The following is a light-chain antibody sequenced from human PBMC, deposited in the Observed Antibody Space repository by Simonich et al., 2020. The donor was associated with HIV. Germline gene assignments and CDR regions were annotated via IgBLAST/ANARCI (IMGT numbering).Light chain of an antibody. CDR3: MQSIQLPL. J-gene: IGKJ4*01. V-gene: IGKV2-30*02. CDR2: KVS. CDR1: QSLVHSDGNTY. Sequence: DVVITQSPLSLPVTLGQPASISCRSSQSLVHSDGNTYLNWFQQRPGQSPRRLIYKVSNRDSGVPDRFSGSGSGTDFTLKISRVEAEDVGVYYCMQSIQLPLFGGGTKVEIK.